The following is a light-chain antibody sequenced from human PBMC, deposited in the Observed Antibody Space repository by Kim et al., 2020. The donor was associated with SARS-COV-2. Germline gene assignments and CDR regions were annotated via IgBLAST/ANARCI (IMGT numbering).Light chain of an antibody. Sequence: DIQMTQSPSSLSASVGDRVTITCRASQRIANYLHWYQHKPGKAPKLLICAASTLQTGVPSRFSGSGSGTDFTLTISSLQPDDSATYYCHQSYNTPYTFGQGTKLEI. J-gene: IGKJ2*01. CDR2: AAS. V-gene: IGKV1-39*01. CDR1: QRIANY. CDR3: HQSYNTPYT.